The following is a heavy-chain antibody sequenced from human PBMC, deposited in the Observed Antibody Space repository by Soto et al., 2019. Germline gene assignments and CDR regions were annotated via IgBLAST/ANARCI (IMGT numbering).Heavy chain of an antibody. D-gene: IGHD3-3*01. CDR1: GFSLSNYA. Sequence: PGGSLRLSCEASGFSLSNYAMHWVRQAQGKGLEWVAVSSNDGVEFSYADSVRGRLTVSRDNPKNTLSLEMNSLRSDDTAIYFCAYAGVGFGLAVFADVDFWGQGVPVTVSS. J-gene: IGHJ4*02. CDR3: AYAGVGFGLAVFADVDF. V-gene: IGHV3-30*03. CDR2: SSNDGVEF.